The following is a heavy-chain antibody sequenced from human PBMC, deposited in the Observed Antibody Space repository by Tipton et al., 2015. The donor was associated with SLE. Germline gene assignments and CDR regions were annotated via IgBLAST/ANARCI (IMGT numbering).Heavy chain of an antibody. V-gene: IGHV4-34*01. D-gene: IGHD3-22*01. CDR1: GGSFSGYY. CDR2: INHSGST. J-gene: IGHJ4*02. CDR3: ARVPPTYYYDSRRLGLTSLDY. Sequence: TLSLTCAVYGGSFSGYYWSWIRQPPGKGLEWIGEINHSGSTKYSPSLKSQVTISVDTSKNQFSLKLSSGAVADSAEYYCARVPPTYYYDSRRLGLTSLDYWGQGTLVTVSS.